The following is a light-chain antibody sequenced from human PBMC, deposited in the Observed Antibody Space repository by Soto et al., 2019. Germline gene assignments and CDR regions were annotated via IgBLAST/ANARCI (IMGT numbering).Light chain of an antibody. Sequence: EIVVTQSPATLSVSPGERATLSCRASQSVYSNLAWYQQKPGQAPRLLIYGASTRATGIPARFSGSGSGTEFTLTISSLQSEDFAVYYCQQFNNWPPWTFGQGTKLEIK. V-gene: IGKV3-15*01. J-gene: IGKJ1*01. CDR2: GAS. CDR3: QQFNNWPPWT. CDR1: QSVYSN.